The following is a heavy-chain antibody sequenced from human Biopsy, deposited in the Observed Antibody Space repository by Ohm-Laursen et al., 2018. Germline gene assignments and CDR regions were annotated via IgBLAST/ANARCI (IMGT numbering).Heavy chain of an antibody. CDR2: VHHDGRA. CDR3: ARFIVPSLHCSNGVCPIRWFDP. CDR1: GGTYSGYY. J-gene: IGHJ5*02. Sequence: GTLSLACAVYGGTYSGYYWSWIRQPPGKGLEWIGEVHHDGRANYNPSLKSRVTISGDMSKKQFSLKLSGVTAADTAVYYCARFIVPSLHCSNGVCPIRWFDPWGQGTLVTVFS. D-gene: IGHD2-2*01. V-gene: IGHV4-34*01.